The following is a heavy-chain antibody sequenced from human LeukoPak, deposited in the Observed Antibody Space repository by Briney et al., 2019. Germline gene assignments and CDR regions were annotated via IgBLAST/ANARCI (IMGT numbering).Heavy chain of an antibody. V-gene: IGHV4-34*01. CDR3: AKGWGNNPCDD. J-gene: IGHJ4*02. Sequence: SETLSLTCAVYGGSFSGYYWGWIRQPPGKGLEWIGSIYYSGSTYYNPSLRSRVTISTDTSKNHFSLKMLSVTAADTATYYCAKGWGNNPCDDWGQGILVTVSS. D-gene: IGHD5-24*01. CDR1: GGSFSGYY. CDR2: IYYSGST.